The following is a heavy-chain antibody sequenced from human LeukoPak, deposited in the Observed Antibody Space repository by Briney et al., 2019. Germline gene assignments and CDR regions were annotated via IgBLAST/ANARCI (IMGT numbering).Heavy chain of an antibody. CDR3: TTDPYDSSGYARRAKVIDY. D-gene: IGHD3-22*01. CDR2: IKSKTDGGTT. J-gene: IGHJ4*02. CDR1: GFTFSNAW. V-gene: IGHV3-15*01. Sequence: KTGGSLRLSCAASGFTFSNAWMSWVRQAPGKGLEWVGRIKSKTDGGTTDYAAPVEGRFTISRDDSKNTLYLQMNSLKTEDTAVYYCTTDPYDSSGYARRAKVIDYWGQGTLVTVSS.